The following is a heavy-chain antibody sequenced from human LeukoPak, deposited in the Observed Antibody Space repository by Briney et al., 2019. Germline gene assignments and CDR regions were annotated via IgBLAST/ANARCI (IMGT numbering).Heavy chain of an antibody. Sequence: PSETLSLTCTASGGSISSYYWSWIRQPAGKGLEWIGRIYISGSTNYNPSLKSRVTMSVDTSKNQFSLKLSSVTAADTAVYYCARRQRGYTYGYGSGAFDIWGQGTVVTVSS. J-gene: IGHJ3*02. D-gene: IGHD5-18*01. CDR3: ARRQRGYTYGYGSGAFDI. CDR1: GGSISSYY. CDR2: IYISGST. V-gene: IGHV4-4*07.